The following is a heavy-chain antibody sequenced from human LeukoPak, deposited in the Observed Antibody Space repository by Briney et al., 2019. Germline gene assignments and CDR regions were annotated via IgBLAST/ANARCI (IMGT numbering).Heavy chain of an antibody. CDR3: ARSYAGKTTGYSYGYRTMDY. D-gene: IGHD5-18*01. CDR1: GYTFTGYY. J-gene: IGHJ4*02. Sequence: ASVKVSCKASGYTFTGYYMHWVRQAPGQGLEWMGWINPNSGGTNYAQEFQGRVTMTRDTSISTAYMELSRLRSDDTAVYYCARSYAGKTTGYSYGYRTMDYWGQGTLVTVSS. CDR2: INPNSGGT. V-gene: IGHV1-2*02.